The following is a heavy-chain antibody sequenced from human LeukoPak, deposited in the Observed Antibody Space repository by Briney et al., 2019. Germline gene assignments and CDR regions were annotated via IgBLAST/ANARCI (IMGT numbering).Heavy chain of an antibody. Sequence: GGSLRLSCAASGFTFSSYGMHWVRQAPGKGLEWVAFIRYDGSNKYYADSVKGRFTISRDNSKNTLYLQMNSLRAEDTAVYYCAKMMGLYCSSTSCYPHDAFDIWGQGTMVTVSS. V-gene: IGHV3-30*02. D-gene: IGHD2-2*01. CDR1: GFTFSSYG. CDR2: IRYDGSNK. J-gene: IGHJ3*02. CDR3: AKMMGLYCSSTSCYPHDAFDI.